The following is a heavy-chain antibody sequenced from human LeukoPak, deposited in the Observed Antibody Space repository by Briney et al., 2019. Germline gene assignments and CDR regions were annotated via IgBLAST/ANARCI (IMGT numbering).Heavy chain of an antibody. D-gene: IGHD3-10*01. CDR2: INPNSGGT. Sequence: ASVKVSCTASGYTFTGYYMHWVRQAPGQGLEWMGWINPNSGGTNYAQKFQGRVTMTRATSISTAYMELSRLRSDDTAVYYCARARRQVMVRGVHKSNWFDPWGQGTLVTVSS. CDR1: GYTFTGYY. V-gene: IGHV1-2*02. CDR3: ARARRQVMVRGVHKSNWFDP. J-gene: IGHJ5*02.